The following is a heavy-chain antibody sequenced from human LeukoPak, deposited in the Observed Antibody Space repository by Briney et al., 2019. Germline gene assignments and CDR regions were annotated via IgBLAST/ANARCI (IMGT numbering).Heavy chain of an antibody. CDR3: ARERIAAAYDY. CDR2: ISGSGGSP. J-gene: IGHJ4*02. CDR1: GLTFSDYV. V-gene: IGHV3-23*01. Sequence: GGSLRLSCAASGLTFSDYVMSWVRQAPGKGLEWVSAISGSGGSPYYADSVKGRFTVSRDNSKNTLYLQMNSLRAEDTAVYYCARERIAAAYDYWGQGTLVTVSS. D-gene: IGHD6-13*01.